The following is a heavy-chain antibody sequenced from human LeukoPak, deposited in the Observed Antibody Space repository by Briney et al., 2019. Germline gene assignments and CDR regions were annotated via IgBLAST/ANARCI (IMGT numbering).Heavy chain of an antibody. J-gene: IGHJ3*02. Sequence: GASVKVSCKASGYTFTGYYMHWVRQAPGQGLEWMGWINPNSGGTNYVQVFQGRVTMTRDTSISTAYMQLSRLRSDDTAVYYCARVFSSSWFDAFDSWGQGTMVTVSS. CDR3: ARVFSSSWFDAFDS. CDR2: INPNSGGT. CDR1: GYTFTGYY. D-gene: IGHD6-13*01. V-gene: IGHV1-2*02.